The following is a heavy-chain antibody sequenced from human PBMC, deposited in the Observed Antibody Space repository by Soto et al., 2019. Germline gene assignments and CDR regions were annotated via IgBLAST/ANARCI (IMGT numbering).Heavy chain of an antibody. V-gene: IGHV3-64*01. CDR2: VSRNGINT. CDR3: GLTYYGFEV. Sequence: EEQLVQSGGGLVQPGGSLRLSCAASGFSFSSYDLFWVRQAPGKGLEYVSAVSRNGINTYYANSVKGRFTISRDNSKNKMDPPMGTLRAEDMAVFYPGLTYYGFEVWGKGAKVIVSS. CDR1: GFSFSSYD. D-gene: IGHD3-16*01. J-gene: IGHJ6*04.